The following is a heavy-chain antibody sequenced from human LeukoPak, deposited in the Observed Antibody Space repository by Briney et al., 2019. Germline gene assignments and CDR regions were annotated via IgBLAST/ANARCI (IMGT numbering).Heavy chain of an antibody. CDR1: GGSISSNTYY. V-gene: IGHV4-61*02. D-gene: IGHD3-10*01. CDR3: AKDFSI. Sequence: SETLSLTCTVSGGSISSNTYYWSWIRQPAGKGLEWIGLIYTSGSTNYNPSLKSRVTISLDTSKNQFSLKRSSVTAADTAIYYCAKDFSIWGPGTMVTVSS. J-gene: IGHJ4*02. CDR2: IYTSGST.